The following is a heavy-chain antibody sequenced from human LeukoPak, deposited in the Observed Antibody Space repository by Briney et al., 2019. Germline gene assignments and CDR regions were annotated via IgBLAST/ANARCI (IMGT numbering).Heavy chain of an antibody. CDR3: ARESSGIDY. V-gene: IGHV4-39*07. D-gene: IGHD6-19*01. CDR1: GGSISSSSYY. Sequence: PSETLSLTCTVSGGSISSSSYYWGWIRQPPGKGLEWVGSIYYSGGTYYNPSLKSRVTISVDTSKNQFSLKLSSVTAADTAVYYCARESSGIDYWGQGTLVTVSS. CDR2: IYYSGGT. J-gene: IGHJ4*02.